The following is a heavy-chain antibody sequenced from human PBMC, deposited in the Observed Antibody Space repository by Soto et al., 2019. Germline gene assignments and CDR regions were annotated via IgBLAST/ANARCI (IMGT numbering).Heavy chain of an antibody. CDR1: GGSISSYY. D-gene: IGHD6-6*01. J-gene: IGHJ4*02. CDR3: ASTPGGQLESYFDY. CDR2: IYYSGST. Sequence: SETLSLTCTVSGGSISSYYWSWIRQPPGKGLEWIGYIYYSGSTNYNPSLKSRVTISVDTSKNQFSLKLSSVTAADTAVYYCASTPGGQLESYFDYWGQGTLVTVSS. V-gene: IGHV4-59*01.